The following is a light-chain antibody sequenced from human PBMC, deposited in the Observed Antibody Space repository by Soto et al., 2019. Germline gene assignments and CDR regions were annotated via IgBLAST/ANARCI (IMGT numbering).Light chain of an antibody. CDR2: WGS. J-gene: IGKJ5*01. Sequence: DIVMTQSPLSLSVTPGEPASISCRSSQSLLHSSGNNYLDWYVQKPGQSPQLLIYWGSSRASGVTDRVSGSGSGTDFTLKISRVEAEDVGVYYCMQGQQTPLTFGQGTRLEIK. CDR1: QSLLHSSGNNY. CDR3: MQGQQTPLT. V-gene: IGKV2-28*01.